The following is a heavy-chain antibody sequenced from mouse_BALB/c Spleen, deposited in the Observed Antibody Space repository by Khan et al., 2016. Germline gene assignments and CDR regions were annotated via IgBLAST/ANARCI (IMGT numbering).Heavy chain of an antibody. CDR2: INPGSNYT. D-gene: IGHD2-10*02. CDR3: ARWGYGNYLYQAMDY. V-gene: IGHV1-7*01. CDR1: GYTFTRFW. J-gene: IGHJ4*01. Sequence: QVRLQQSGAELAKPGASVKMSCKASGYTFTRFWMHWVKQRPGQGLEWIGYINPGSNYTDYNQNFKDKATLTADKSSSTAYMLLSSLTSEDSAVYCCARWGYGNYLYQAMDYWGQGISVTVSS.